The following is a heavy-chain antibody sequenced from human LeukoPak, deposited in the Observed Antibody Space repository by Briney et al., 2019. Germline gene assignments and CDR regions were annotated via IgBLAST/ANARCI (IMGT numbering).Heavy chain of an antibody. D-gene: IGHD1-26*01. V-gene: IGHV3-15*01. Sequence: GGSLRLSCAASGFTFSNAWMSWVRQAPGKGLEWVGRIRSKTDGGTTDYAAPVKGRFTISRDESKNTLYLQMNSLKTEDTAVYYCTTDVPFIVGGTQGGWGQGTLVTVSS. CDR2: IRSKTDGGTT. CDR1: GFTFSNAW. J-gene: IGHJ4*02. CDR3: TTDVPFIVGGTQGG.